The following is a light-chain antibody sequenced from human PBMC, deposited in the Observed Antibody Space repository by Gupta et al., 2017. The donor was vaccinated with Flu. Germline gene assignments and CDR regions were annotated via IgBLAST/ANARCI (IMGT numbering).Light chain of an antibody. J-gene: IGKJ1*01. V-gene: IGKV3-20*01. Sequence: VLTQSPGTLSLSPGERATLSCRASQSVSSSYLAWYQQKPGQAPRLLIYGASSRATGIPDRFSGSGSGTDFTLTISRLEPEDFAVYYCQQYGSSPRTFGQGTKVEIK. CDR1: QSVSSSY. CDR2: GAS. CDR3: QQYGSSPRT.